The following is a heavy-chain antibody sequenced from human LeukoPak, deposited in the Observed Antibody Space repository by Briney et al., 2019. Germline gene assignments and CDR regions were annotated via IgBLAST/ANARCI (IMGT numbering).Heavy chain of an antibody. CDR2: INPSGGST. CDR3: ARGRWGTDYGWTNWFDP. V-gene: IGHV1-46*01. D-gene: IGHD4-17*01. CDR1: GYTFTSYY. Sequence: ASVKVSCKTSGYTFTSYYMNWVRQAPGQGLEWMGKINPSGGSTNYAQKFQGRVTMTRDTSTSTVYMELSSLRSDDTAVYYCARGRWGTDYGWTNWFDPWGQGTLVTVSS. J-gene: IGHJ5*02.